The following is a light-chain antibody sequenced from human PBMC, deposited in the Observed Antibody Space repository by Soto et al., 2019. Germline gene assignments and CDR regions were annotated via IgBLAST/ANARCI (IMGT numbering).Light chain of an antibody. CDR3: QQRSYWPPYT. Sequence: IVLTQSPGTLSLSPGEGATLSCRASQSVSSYLAWYQQKPGQAPRLLIYDASSRATGIPARFSGSGFGTDFTLTISSLESEDSAVYYCQQRSYWPPYTFGQGTKVDIK. CDR2: DAS. CDR1: QSVSSY. J-gene: IGKJ2*01. V-gene: IGKV3-11*01.